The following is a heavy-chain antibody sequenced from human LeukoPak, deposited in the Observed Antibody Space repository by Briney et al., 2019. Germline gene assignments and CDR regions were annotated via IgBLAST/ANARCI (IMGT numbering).Heavy chain of an antibody. V-gene: IGHV4-61*01. Sequence: SETLSLTCTVSGGSVSSGSYYWSWIRQPPGKGLEWIGYIYYSGSTNYKPSLKSRVTISVDTSKNQFSLKLSSVTAADTAVYYCARAYYYDSSGYHKNYYFDSWGQGTLVTVSS. CDR1: GGSVSSGSYY. J-gene: IGHJ4*02. D-gene: IGHD3-22*01. CDR2: IYYSGST. CDR3: ARAYYYDSSGYHKNYYFDS.